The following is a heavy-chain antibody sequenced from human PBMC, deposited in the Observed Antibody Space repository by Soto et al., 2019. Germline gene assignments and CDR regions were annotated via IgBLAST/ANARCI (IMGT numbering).Heavy chain of an antibody. CDR3: ARIGAGGWDVPFDF. CDR1: GFTFSSYE. D-gene: IGHD6-19*01. J-gene: IGHJ4*02. V-gene: IGHV3-48*03. CDR2: ISDSGHTI. Sequence: EVRLVKSGGALVQPGGSLRLSCAASGFTFSSYEMTWVRQAPGRGLEWVSYISDSGHTIHYGDSVKGRFTISRDNAKNSLHLQMNSLTVEDTAVYYCARIGAGGWDVPFDFWGQGTLVTVSS.